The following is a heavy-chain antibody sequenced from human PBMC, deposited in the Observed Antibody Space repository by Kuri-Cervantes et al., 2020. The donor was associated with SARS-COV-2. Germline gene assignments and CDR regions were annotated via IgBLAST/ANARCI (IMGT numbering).Heavy chain of an antibody. CDR2: IYYSGST. D-gene: IGHD2-15*01. CDR1: GGSISSSLYY. J-gene: IGHJ4*02. V-gene: IGHV4-39*01. CDR3: VRVDCSAGTCYRRSFDY. Sequence: SETLSLTCTVSGGSISSSLYYWGWIRQPPGKGLEWIGSIYYSGSTYYNLSLNSRVTISVDTSKNQFSLKLTSVTAADTAVYYCVRVDCSAGTCYRRSFDYWGRGTLVTVSS.